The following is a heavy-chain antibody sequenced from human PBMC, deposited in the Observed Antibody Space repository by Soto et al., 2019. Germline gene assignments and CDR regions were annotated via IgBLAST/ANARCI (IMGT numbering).Heavy chain of an antibody. CDR2: IIPIFGTA. CDR3: ARDLFMGSSGYYPMNDAFDI. J-gene: IGHJ3*02. CDR1: GGTFSSYA. V-gene: IGHV1-69*01. D-gene: IGHD3-22*01. Sequence: QVQLVQSRAEVKKPGSSVKVSCKASGGTFSSYAISWVRQAPGQGLEWMGGIIPIFGTANYAQKFQGRVTITADESTSTAYMELSSLRSEDTAVYYCARDLFMGSSGYYPMNDAFDIWGQGTMVTVSS.